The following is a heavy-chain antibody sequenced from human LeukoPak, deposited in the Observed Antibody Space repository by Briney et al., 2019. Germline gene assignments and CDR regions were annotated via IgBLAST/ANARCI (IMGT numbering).Heavy chain of an antibody. CDR2: MNPNSGNT. CDR3: ARGNSLYYYGSGSYLGTSNYYGMDV. D-gene: IGHD3-10*01. Sequence: ASVKVSCKASGYTFTSYDINWVRQATGQGLEWMGWMNPNSGNTGHAQKFQGRVTMTRNTSISTAYMELSSLRSEDTAVYYCARGNSLYYYGSGSYLGTSNYYGMDVWGQGTTVTVSS. V-gene: IGHV1-8*01. CDR1: GYTFTSYD. J-gene: IGHJ6*02.